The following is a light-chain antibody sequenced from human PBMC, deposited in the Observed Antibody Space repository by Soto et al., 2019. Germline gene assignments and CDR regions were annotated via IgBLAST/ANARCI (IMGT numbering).Light chain of an antibody. Sequence: IRMTQSPSSFSASTGDRVTITCRASQGISSYLAWYQQQPGKAPKLLIYAASTLQSGVPSRFSGSGSGTDFTLTISCLQSEDFATYYCQQYYSYPRGTFGQGTKVEIK. CDR2: AAS. V-gene: IGKV1-8*01. CDR1: QGISSY. CDR3: QQYYSYPRGT. J-gene: IGKJ1*01.